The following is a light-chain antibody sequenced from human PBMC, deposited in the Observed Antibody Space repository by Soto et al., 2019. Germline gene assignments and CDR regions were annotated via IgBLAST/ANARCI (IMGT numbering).Light chain of an antibody. CDR2: GAS. CDR1: QSVSSN. V-gene: IGKV3-15*01. CDR3: QQYNNWPPIT. Sequence: EIVMTLSPATLSVSPGKSATLVCRASQSVSSNLAWYQQKPGQAPRLLIYGASTRATGIPARFSGSGSGTEFTLTISSLQSEDFAVYYCQQYNNWPPITFGQGTRLEIK. J-gene: IGKJ5*01.